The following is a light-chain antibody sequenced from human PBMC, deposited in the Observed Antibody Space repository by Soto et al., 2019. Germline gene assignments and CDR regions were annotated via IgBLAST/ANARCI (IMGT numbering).Light chain of an antibody. Sequence: DIQMTQSPSTLSSSIGDRVTITCRASQSLNGRLAWYQQRPGHAPNILIYDFSTLETAVPSRFSGTGSETEFTLTISGLQPDDFATYYCQQYYDYSTFGPGTKVEIK. CDR2: DFS. CDR1: QSLNGR. V-gene: IGKV1-5*01. J-gene: IGKJ1*01. CDR3: QQYYDYST.